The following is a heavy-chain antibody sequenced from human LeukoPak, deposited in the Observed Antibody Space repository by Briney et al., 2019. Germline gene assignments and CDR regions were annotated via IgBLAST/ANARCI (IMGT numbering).Heavy chain of an antibody. V-gene: IGHV3-74*01. CDR3: AKGSGESCSGTNCYSQHL. J-gene: IGHJ4*02. CDR2: INTDGSST. CDR1: GFTFSSYW. Sequence: GGSLRLSCAVSGFTFSSYWMHWVRQAPGKGLVWVSRINTDGSSTTYADSVKGRFTISRDNAKNTLYLQMNSLRAEDTAVYYCAKGSGESCSGTNCYSQHLWGQGTLVTVSS. D-gene: IGHD2-15*01.